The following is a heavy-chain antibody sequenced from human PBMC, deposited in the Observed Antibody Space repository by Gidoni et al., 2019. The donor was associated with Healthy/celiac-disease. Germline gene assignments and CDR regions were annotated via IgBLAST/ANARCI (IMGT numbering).Heavy chain of an antibody. Sequence: QVQLVQSGAEVKQPGASVKVYCKASGNSFPSYDINWVRQATGQGLEWMGRRNPNSGNTGYAQKFQGRVTMTRNTSISTAYMERSSLRSEDTAVYYCARGLLSWELLKEWWFDPWGQGTLVTVSS. V-gene: IGHV1-8*01. CDR2: RNPNSGNT. D-gene: IGHD1-26*01. CDR3: ARGLLSWELLKEWWFDP. CDR1: GNSFPSYD. J-gene: IGHJ5*02.